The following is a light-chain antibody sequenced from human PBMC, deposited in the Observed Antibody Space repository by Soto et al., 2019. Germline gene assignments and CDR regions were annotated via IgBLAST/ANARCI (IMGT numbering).Light chain of an antibody. CDR1: QSVSSY. CDR3: QQRSNWPPWT. V-gene: IGKV3-11*01. CDR2: DAS. Sequence: EIVLTQSPATLSLSPGERATLSCRASQSVSSYLAWYQQKPGQAPRLLIFDASNRATGIPARFSGRGSGTDFTLTISSLEPEDFAVIYCQQRSNWPPWTFGQGTKVEIK. J-gene: IGKJ1*01.